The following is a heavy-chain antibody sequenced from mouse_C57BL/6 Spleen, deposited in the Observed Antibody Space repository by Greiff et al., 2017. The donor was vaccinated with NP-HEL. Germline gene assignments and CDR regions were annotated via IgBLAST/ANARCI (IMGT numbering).Heavy chain of an antibody. J-gene: IGHJ2*01. Sequence: EVQLVESGPELVKPGASVKMSCKASGYTFTDYNMHWVKQSHGKSLEWIGYINPNNGGTSYNQKFKGKATLTVNKSSSTAYMELRSLTSEDSAVYYCARGGYYYGSSLDYWGQGTTLTVSS. D-gene: IGHD1-1*01. CDR3: ARGGYYYGSSLDY. CDR2: INPNNGGT. V-gene: IGHV1-22*01. CDR1: GYTFTDYN.